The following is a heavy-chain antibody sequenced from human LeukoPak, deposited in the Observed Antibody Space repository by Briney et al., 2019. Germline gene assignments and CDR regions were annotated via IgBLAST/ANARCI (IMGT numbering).Heavy chain of an antibody. D-gene: IGHD3-10*01. J-gene: IGHJ4*02. V-gene: IGHV3-53*01. Sequence: GGSLRLSCAASGFTVSSNYMSWVRRAPGKGLEWVSVIYSGGSTYYADSVKGRFTISRDNSKNTLYLQMNSLRAEDTAVYYCARGRILWFGELLDYWGQGTLVTVSS. CDR3: ARGRILWFGELLDY. CDR1: GFTVSSNY. CDR2: IYSGGST.